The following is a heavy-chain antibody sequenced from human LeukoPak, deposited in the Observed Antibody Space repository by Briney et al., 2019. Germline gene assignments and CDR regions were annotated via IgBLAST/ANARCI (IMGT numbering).Heavy chain of an antibody. CDR1: GGSISNYY. CDR3: ARARSITIFGVVTPRGDYMDV. J-gene: IGHJ6*03. D-gene: IGHD3-3*01. Sequence: SETLSLTCTVSGGSISNYYWSWIRQPPGKGLEWIGYIYNSGSTNYNPSLKSRVTISVDTSKNQFSLKLSSVTAADTAVYYCARARSITIFGVVTPRGDYMDVWGKGTTVTVSS. V-gene: IGHV4-59*01. CDR2: IYNSGST.